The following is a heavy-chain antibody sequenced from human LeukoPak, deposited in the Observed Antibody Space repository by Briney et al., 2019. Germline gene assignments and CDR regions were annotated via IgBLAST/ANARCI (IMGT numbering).Heavy chain of an antibody. CDR2: ISWNSFTI. J-gene: IGHJ5*02. CDR3: AKGLRYFDWADH. V-gene: IGHV3-9*01. D-gene: IGHD3-9*01. CDR1: GFSFDDYV. Sequence: SGGSLRLSCAASGFSFDDYVMHWVRQAPGKGLEWVSGISWNSFTIRYADSVKGRFTISRDNAKNSLFLQMNSLRTEDTALYYCAKGLRYFDWADHWGQGTLVTVSS.